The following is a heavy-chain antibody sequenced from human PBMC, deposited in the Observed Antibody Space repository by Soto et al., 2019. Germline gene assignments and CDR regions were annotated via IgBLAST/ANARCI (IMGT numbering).Heavy chain of an antibody. D-gene: IGHD6-6*01. CDR3: ARDHHGGYSSSSLPYYYYGMDV. CDR2: INPSGGST. V-gene: IGHV1-46*01. J-gene: IGHJ6*02. CDR1: GYTSTSYY. Sequence: ASVKVSCKASGYTSTSYYMHWVRQAPGQGLEWMGIINPSGGSTSYAQKFQGRVTMTRDTSTSTVYMELSSLRSEDTAVYYCARDHHGGYSSSSLPYYYYGMDVWGQGTTVTVSS.